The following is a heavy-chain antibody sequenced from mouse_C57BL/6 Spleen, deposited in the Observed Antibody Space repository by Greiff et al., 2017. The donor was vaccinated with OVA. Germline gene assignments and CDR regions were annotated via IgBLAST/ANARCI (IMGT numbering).Heavy chain of an antibody. D-gene: IGHD1-1*01. Sequence: QVQLQQSGAELARPGASVKLSCKASGYTFTSYGISWVKQRTGQGLEWIGEIYPRSGNTYYNEKFKGKATLTADKSSSTAYMELRSLTSEDSAVYVCARYDRGSSSYWYFDVWGTGTTVTVSA. CDR2: IYPRSGNT. CDR3: ARYDRGSSSYWYFDV. V-gene: IGHV1-81*01. J-gene: IGHJ1*03. CDR1: GYTFTSYG.